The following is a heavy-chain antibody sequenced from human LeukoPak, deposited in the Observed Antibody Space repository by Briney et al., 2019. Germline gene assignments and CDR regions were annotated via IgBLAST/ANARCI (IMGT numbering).Heavy chain of an antibody. CDR3: AKDVSSSSAVYFDY. CDR1: GFTFDDYA. D-gene: IGHD6-6*01. CDR2: ISWDGGST. Sequence: GGSLRLSCAASGFTFDDYAMHWVRQAPGKGLEWVSLISWDGGSTYYADSVKGRFTISRDNSKNSLYLQMNSLRAEDTALYYCAKDVSSSSAVYFDYWGQGTLVTVSS. J-gene: IGHJ4*02. V-gene: IGHV3-43D*03.